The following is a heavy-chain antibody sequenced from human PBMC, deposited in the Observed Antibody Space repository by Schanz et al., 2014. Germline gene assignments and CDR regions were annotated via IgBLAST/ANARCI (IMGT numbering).Heavy chain of an antibody. J-gene: IGHJ1*01. CDR3: ARGGDWGSAEYFQH. V-gene: IGHV4-34*01. CDR2: INHSGST. CDR1: GGSFSGYY. Sequence: QVQLQQWGAGLLKPSETLSLTCAVYGGSFSGYYWSWIRQPPGKGLEWIGEINHSGSTIYNPSLKSRVTISVDTSKNQFSLKLSSVTAADTAVYYCARGGDWGSAEYFQHWGQGTLVTVSS. D-gene: IGHD2-21*01.